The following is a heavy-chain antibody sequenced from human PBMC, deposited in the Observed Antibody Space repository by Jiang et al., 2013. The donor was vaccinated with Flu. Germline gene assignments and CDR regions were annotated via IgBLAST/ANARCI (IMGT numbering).Heavy chain of an antibody. CDR3: ARVVRGVLTPNTGYCSGGSCYPWFDP. Sequence: TVSGGSIRVTTGAGSGSPHGKGLEWIGYIYYSGSTNYNPSLKSRVTISVDTSKNQFSLKLSSVTDADTAVYYCARVVRGVLTPNTGYCSGGSCYPWFDPWGPGNPGHRLL. J-gene: IGHJ5*02. CDR1: GGSIRVTT. D-gene: IGHD2-15*01. V-gene: IGHV4-59*01. CDR2: IYYSGST.